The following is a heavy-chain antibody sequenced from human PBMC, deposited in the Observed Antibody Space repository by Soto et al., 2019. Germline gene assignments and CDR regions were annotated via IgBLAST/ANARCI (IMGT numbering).Heavy chain of an antibody. Sequence: ESGPTLVNPTQTLTLTCTFSGFSLSTSGMCVSWIRQPPGKALEWLARIDWDDDKYYSTSLKTRLTISKDTSKNQVVLTMTNMDPVDTATYYCARMFVPLAITMVRGSPVYGMDVWGQGTTVTVSS. D-gene: IGHD3-10*01. J-gene: IGHJ6*02. CDR2: IDWDDDK. CDR3: ARMFVPLAITMVRGSPVYGMDV. V-gene: IGHV2-70*11. CDR1: GFSLSTSGMC.